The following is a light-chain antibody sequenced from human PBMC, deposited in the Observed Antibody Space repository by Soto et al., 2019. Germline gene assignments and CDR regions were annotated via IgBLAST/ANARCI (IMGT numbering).Light chain of an antibody. V-gene: IGKV3-15*01. J-gene: IGKJ1*01. CDR1: QRVSSN. CDR2: AAS. CDR3: QQYNNWPIT. Sequence: EKVIAQSPATLSVSPGERATLSCRASQRVSSNLAWYQQKPGQAPRLLIYAASTRATDIPARFSGSGSGTEFTLTISSLQSEDFAIYYCQQYNNWPITFGQGTKV.